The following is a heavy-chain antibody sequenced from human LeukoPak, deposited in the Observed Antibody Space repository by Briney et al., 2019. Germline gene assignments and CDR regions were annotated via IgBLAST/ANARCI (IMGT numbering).Heavy chain of an antibody. CDR1: GGSFSGYY. D-gene: IGHD4-17*01. CDR3: ARGGYGDLYYFDY. J-gene: IGHJ4*02. Sequence: SETLSLTCAVYGGSFSGYYWSWIRQPPGKGLEWIGEINQSGSTNYNPSLKGRVTISVDTSKNQFSLKLSSVTAADTAVYYCARGGYGDLYYFDYWGQGTLVTVSS. V-gene: IGHV4-34*01. CDR2: INQSGST.